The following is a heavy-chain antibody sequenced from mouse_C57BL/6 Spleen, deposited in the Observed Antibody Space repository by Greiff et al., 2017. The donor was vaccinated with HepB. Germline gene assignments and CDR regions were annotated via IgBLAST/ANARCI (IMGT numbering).Heavy chain of an antibody. V-gene: IGHV5-4*01. CDR2: ISDGGSYT. Sequence: VQLKESGGGLVKPGGSLKLSCAASGFTFSSYAMSWVRQTPEKRLEWVATISDGGSYTYYPDNVKGRFTISRDNAKNNLYLQMSHLKSEDTAMYYCAREEEDSSGYYAMDYWGQGTSVTVSS. D-gene: IGHD3-2*02. J-gene: IGHJ4*01. CDR1: GFTFSSYA. CDR3: AREEEDSSGYYAMDY.